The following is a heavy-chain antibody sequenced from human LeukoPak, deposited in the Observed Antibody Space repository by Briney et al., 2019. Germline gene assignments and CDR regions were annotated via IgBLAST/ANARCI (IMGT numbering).Heavy chain of an antibody. Sequence: GGSLRLSCAASGFTFTSYWMTWVRQAPGKGLEWVTNIKQDESEKYYVDSVKGRFTVSRDNAKNSLYLQMNSLRAEDTAVYYCARVSEGNNFDYWGQGTLVTVSS. J-gene: IGHJ4*02. CDR3: ARVSEGNNFDY. CDR2: IKQDESEK. CDR1: GFTFTSYW. V-gene: IGHV3-7*01.